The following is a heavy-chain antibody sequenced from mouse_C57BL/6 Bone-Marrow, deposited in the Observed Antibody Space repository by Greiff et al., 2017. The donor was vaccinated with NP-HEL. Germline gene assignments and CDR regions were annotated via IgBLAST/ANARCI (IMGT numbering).Heavy chain of an antibody. Sequence: QVQLQQPGAELVQPGASVKMSCTASGYTFTSYWITWVKQRPGQGLEWIGDIYPGSGSTYYNETFKSKATLTVDTSSSTAYMQLSSLTSEDSAVYYGAYDYDGGGDYWGQGTSVTVSS. D-gene: IGHD2-4*01. J-gene: IGHJ4*01. V-gene: IGHV1-55*01. CDR3: AYDYDGGGDY. CDR1: GYTFTSYW. CDR2: IYPGSGST.